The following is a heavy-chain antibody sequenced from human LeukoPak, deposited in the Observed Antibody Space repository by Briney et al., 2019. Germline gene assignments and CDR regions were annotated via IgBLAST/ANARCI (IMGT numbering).Heavy chain of an antibody. J-gene: IGHJ6*03. CDR2: IRSKANSYAT. V-gene: IGHV3-73*01. Sequence: PGGSLRLSCAASGFTFSGSAMRWVRQASGKGLEWVGRIRSKANSYATAYAASVKGRFTISRDDSKNTAYLKTNNLKTEDTAVYYCWCQSSSWSDYYYYYCMDVWGKGTTVTVSS. CDR1: GFTFSGSA. CDR3: WCQSSSWSDYYYYYCMDV. D-gene: IGHD6-13*01.